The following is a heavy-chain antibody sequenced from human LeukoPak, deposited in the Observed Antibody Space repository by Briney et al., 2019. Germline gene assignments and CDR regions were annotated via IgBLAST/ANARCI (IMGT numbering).Heavy chain of an antibody. D-gene: IGHD4-11*01. J-gene: IGHJ6*03. CDR1: GFTFSSYS. V-gene: IGHV3-21*01. Sequence: GGSLRLSCAASGFTFSSYSMNWVRQAPGKGLEWVSSISGSGTYIYYADSVKGRFTISRDSAKNSLYLQMNSLRAEDTAVYYCARGVTVTTIYYYYYYMDVWGKGTTVTVSS. CDR2: ISGSGTYI. CDR3: ARGVTVTTIYYYYYYMDV.